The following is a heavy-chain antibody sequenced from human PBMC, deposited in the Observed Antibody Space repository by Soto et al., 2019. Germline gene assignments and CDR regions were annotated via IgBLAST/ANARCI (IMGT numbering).Heavy chain of an antibody. CDR2: ISSSGGTI. D-gene: IGHD5-18*01. CDR3: ARASSPRDPWLDY. Sequence: PGGSLRLSCGASGFTFSDDYMSWIRQAPGKGLEWVSYISSSGGTIYYADFVKGRFTISRDNAKNSLFLQMNSLRADDTAVYYCARASSPRDPWLDYWGQGTLVTVSS. J-gene: IGHJ4*02. V-gene: IGHV3-11*01. CDR1: GFTFSDDY.